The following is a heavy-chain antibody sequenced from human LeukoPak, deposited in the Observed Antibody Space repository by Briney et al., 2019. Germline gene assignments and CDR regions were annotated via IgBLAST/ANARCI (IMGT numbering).Heavy chain of an antibody. CDR3: ARVPYCSGGSCTETDY. J-gene: IGHJ4*02. D-gene: IGHD2-15*01. CDR2: INHSGST. CDR1: GGSFSGYY. Sequence: PSETLSLTCAVYGGSFSGYYWSWIRQPPGKGLEWIGEINHSGSTNYNPSLKSRVTISVDTSKNQFSLKLSSVTAADTAVYYCARVPYCSGGSCTETDYWGQGTLVTVSS. V-gene: IGHV4-34*01.